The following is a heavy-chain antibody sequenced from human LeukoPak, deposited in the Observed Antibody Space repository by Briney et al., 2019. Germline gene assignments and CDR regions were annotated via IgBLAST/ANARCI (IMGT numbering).Heavy chain of an antibody. CDR1: GFTFSSYS. V-gene: IGHV3-21*01. J-gene: IGHJ4*02. Sequence: AGGSLRLSCAASGFTFSSYSMNWVRQAPGKGLEGVSSISSSSSYIYYADSVKGRFTISRDNAKNSLYLQMNSLRAEDTAVYYCARIGDSQYYFDYWGQGTLVTVSS. CDR3: ARIGDSQYYFDY. CDR2: ISSSSSYI. D-gene: IGHD5-18*01.